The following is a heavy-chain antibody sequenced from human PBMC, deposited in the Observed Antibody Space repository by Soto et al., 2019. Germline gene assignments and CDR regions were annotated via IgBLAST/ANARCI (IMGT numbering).Heavy chain of an antibody. V-gene: IGHV1-2*04. CDR3: ARGVVVPAASYYYYYYMDV. J-gene: IGHJ6*03. CDR2: INPNSGST. CDR1: GYTFTGYY. D-gene: IGHD2-2*01. Sequence: ASVKVSCKASGYTFTGYYMHWVRQAPGQGLEWMGWINPNSGSTNYAQKYQGWVTMTRDTSISTAYMELSRLRSDDTAVYFCARGVVVPAASYYYYYYMDVWGKGTTVTVSS.